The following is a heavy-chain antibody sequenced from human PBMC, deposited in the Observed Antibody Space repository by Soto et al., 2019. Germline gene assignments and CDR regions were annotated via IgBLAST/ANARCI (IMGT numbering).Heavy chain of an antibody. CDR3: ARGDRDILLWFGNYYMDV. CDR1: GGSFSGYY. J-gene: IGHJ6*03. CDR2: INHSGST. Sequence: PSETLSLTCAVYGGSFSGYYWSWIRQPPGKGLEWIGEINHSGSTNYNPSLKSRVTISVDTSKNQFSLKLSSVTAADTAVYYCARGDRDILLWFGNYYMDVWGKGTTVTVSS. V-gene: IGHV4-34*01. D-gene: IGHD3-10*01.